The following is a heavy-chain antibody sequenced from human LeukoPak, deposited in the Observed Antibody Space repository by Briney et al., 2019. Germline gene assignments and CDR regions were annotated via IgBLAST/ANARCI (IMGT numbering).Heavy chain of an antibody. CDR3: AKALDDFGVVIYYYYRDV. CDR2: VSGSGTST. V-gene: IGHV3-23*01. D-gene: IGHD3-3*01. J-gene: IGHJ6*03. CDR1: GFAFSSYA. Sequence: PGGSLRLSCAASGFAFSSYAMSWVRQAPGKGLEWVSVVSGSGTSTYYADSVKGRFTISRDNSKNTLYLQMNSLRAEDTAVYYCAKALDDFGVVIYYYYRDVWAKGPTVPVSS.